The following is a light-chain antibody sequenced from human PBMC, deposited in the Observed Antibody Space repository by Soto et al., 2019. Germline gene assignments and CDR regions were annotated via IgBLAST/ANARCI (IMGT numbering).Light chain of an antibody. CDR1: QTISSR. CDR2: AAS. Sequence: DIQMTQSPSSVSASVGDRVTITCRAGQTISSRLGWYQQKPVKAPTLLIYAASSLQSGVPSRFSGSGSGTDFTLTITSLQPEDFAIYYCQQADSFPITFGQGTRLEIK. CDR3: QQADSFPIT. J-gene: IGKJ5*01. V-gene: IGKV1-12*01.